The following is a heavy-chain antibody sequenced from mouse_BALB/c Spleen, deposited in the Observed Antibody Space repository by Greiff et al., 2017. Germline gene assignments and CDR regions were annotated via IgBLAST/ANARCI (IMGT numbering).Heavy chain of an antibody. CDR1: GYTFTSYT. CDR3: ARGTDGY. V-gene: IGHV1-4*02. D-gene: IGHD2-3*01. J-gene: IGHJ2*01. CDR2: INPSSGYT. Sequence: QVQLQQSGAELVKPGASVKLSCKASGYTFTSYTMHWVKQRPGQGLEWIGYINPSSGYTEYNQKFKDKTTLTADKSSSTAYMQLSSLTSEDSAVYYCARGTDGYWGQGTTLTVSS.